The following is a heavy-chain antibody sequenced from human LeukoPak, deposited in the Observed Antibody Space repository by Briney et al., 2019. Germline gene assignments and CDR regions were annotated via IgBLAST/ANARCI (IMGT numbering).Heavy chain of an antibody. CDR2: INPSGGNT. Sequence: ASVKVSCKASGYTFTNYYIHWVLQAPGQGLEWMGLINPSGGNTNYAQNFQGRVTMTRDTSTSTVYMGLSSLRSEDTAVYYCARVRDGYNDAYDIWGQGTMVTVPS. J-gene: IGHJ3*02. V-gene: IGHV1-46*01. CDR1: GYTFTNYY. CDR3: ARVRDGYNDAYDI. D-gene: IGHD5-24*01.